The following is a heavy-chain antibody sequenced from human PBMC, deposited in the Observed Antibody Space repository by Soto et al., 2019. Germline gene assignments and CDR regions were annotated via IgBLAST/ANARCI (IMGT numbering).Heavy chain of an antibody. CDR2: IIPILGIA. V-gene: IGHV1-69*02. D-gene: IGHD2-2*01. CDR1: GGTFSSYT. Sequence: SVKVSCKASGGTFSSYTISWVRQAPGQGLEWMGRIIPILGIANYAQKFQGRVTITADKSTSTAYMELSSLRSEDTAVYYCARLPGAGYYCYYGMDVWGQGTTVTVSS. J-gene: IGHJ6*02. CDR3: ARLPGAGYYCYYGMDV.